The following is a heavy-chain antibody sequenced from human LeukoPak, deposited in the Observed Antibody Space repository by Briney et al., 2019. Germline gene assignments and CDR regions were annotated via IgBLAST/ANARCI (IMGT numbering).Heavy chain of an antibody. CDR1: GGSISSATYY. J-gene: IGHJ4*02. CDR3: ARNSCPSGSCYDNRGYFDY. D-gene: IGHD2-15*01. CDR2: IYTSGST. V-gene: IGHV4-61*02. Sequence: SQTLSLTCTVSGGSISSATYYWSWIRQPAGKGLEWIGRIYTSGSTNYNPSLKSRITISVDTSKNQFSLKLSSVTAADTAVYYCARNSCPSGSCYDNRGYFDYWGQGTLVTVSS.